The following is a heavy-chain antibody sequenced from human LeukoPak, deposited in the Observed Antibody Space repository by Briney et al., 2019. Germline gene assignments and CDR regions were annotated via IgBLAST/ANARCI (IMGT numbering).Heavy chain of an antibody. Sequence: PGGSLRLSCAASGFTFSSYAMSWVRQAPGKGLEWVSAISGSGGSTYYADSVKGRFTISRDNSKNTLYLQMNSLRAEDTAVYYCVRGTEPVVPAALDYWGQGTLVTVSS. D-gene: IGHD2-2*01. V-gene: IGHV3-23*01. CDR2: ISGSGGST. J-gene: IGHJ4*02. CDR1: GFTFSSYA. CDR3: VRGTEPVVPAALDY.